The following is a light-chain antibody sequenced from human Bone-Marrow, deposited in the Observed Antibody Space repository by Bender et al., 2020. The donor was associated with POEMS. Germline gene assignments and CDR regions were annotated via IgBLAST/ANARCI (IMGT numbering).Light chain of an antibody. Sequence: QSALTQPPSASGSPGQSVTISCTGTSNDVGRYNFVSWYQQHPGKAPKLMIYDVSQRPTGVSNRFSGSKSGNTASLTISGLQGEDEAEYYCTSKTPSSTLGVFGPGTKVTVL. V-gene: IGLV2-14*01. J-gene: IGLJ1*01. CDR2: DVS. CDR1: SNDVGRYNF. CDR3: TSKTPSSTLGV.